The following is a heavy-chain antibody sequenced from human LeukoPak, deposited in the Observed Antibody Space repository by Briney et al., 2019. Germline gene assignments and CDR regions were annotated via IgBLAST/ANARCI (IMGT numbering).Heavy chain of an antibody. CDR1: GFTFSSYA. V-gene: IGHV3-30-3*01. J-gene: IGHJ4*02. CDR2: ISSDGGNR. CDR3: ARGRAVTGSTVIDY. D-gene: IGHD6-19*01. Sequence: GGSLRLSCAASGFTFSSYAMHWVRRAPGKALEWVATISSDGGNRYYSDSVKGRFTISRDNSKNTLYLQMNSLRLEDTAVFHCARGRAVTGSTVIDYWGQGTLVTVSS.